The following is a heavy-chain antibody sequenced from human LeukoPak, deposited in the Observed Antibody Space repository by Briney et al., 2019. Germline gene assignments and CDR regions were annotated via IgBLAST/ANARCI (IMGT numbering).Heavy chain of an antibody. CDR1: GGSISSYD. CDR3: ARTTEGGYTYDYFYYYYMDV. CDR2: IYTRGST. D-gene: IGHD5-18*01. Sequence: PSETLSLTCTVAGGSISSYDWSWIRQPAGKGLEWIGRIYTRGSTNYNPSLKSRVSMSVDTSKNQFSLKLSSVTAADTAVYYCARTTEGGYTYDYFYYYYMDVWGKGTTVTISS. J-gene: IGHJ6*03. V-gene: IGHV4-4*07.